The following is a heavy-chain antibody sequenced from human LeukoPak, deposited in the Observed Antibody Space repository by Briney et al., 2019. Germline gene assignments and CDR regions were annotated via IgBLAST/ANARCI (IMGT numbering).Heavy chain of an antibody. CDR1: GGSISSYY. CDR3: ARDLGTYYYDSSGYYLNWFDP. D-gene: IGHD3-22*01. Sequence: SETLSLTCTVSGGSISSYYWSWIRQPAGKGLEWIGRIYTSGSTNYNPSLKSRVTMSVDTSKNQFSLKLSSVTAAGTAVYYCARDLGTYYYDSSGYYLNWFDPWGQGTLVTVS. J-gene: IGHJ5*02. CDR2: IYTSGST. V-gene: IGHV4-4*07.